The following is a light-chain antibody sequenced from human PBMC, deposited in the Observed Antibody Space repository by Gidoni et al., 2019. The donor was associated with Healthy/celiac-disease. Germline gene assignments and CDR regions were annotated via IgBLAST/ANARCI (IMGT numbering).Light chain of an antibody. CDR3: GTWDSSLSAGV. CDR2: DNN. J-gene: IGLJ3*02. V-gene: IGLV1-51*01. CDR1: SSNIGNTY. Sequence: QSVLTQPPSVSAAPGKKVTSACSGSSSNIGNTYVSWYQQRPGTAPKLLIYDNNKRPSGIPDRFAGSKSGTSATLGITGRQTGDEADYYCGTWDSSLSAGVFGGGTKLTVL.